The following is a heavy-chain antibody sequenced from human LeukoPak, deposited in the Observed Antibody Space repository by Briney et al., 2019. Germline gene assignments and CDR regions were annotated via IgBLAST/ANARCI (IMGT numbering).Heavy chain of an antibody. CDR2: ISTSSIYK. J-gene: IGHJ3*02. CDR1: GFTFSRYT. CDR3: ARAPVIFGSGTQDAFDI. V-gene: IGHV3-21*01. D-gene: IGHD3-10*01. Sequence: GGSLRLSCGASGFTFSRYTMNWVRQAPGKGLEWVASISTSSIYKYYGDPVKGRFTISGDNSRNSAYLQMDSLSPEDTAVYYCARAPVIFGSGTQDAFDIWGQGTMVTVSS.